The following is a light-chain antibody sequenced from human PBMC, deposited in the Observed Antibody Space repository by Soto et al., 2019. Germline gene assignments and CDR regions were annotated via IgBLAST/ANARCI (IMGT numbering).Light chain of an antibody. V-gene: IGLV2-14*01. CDR2: DVS. CDR1: SSDVGGYNY. CDR3: SSYTSSSTVV. Sequence: QSVLTQPASVSGSSRXSXTISCTGTSSDVGGYNYVSWYQQHPGKAPKLMIYDVSNRPSGVSNRFSGSKSGNTASLTISGLQAEDEADYYCSSYTSSSTVVFGGGTKLTVL. J-gene: IGLJ2*01.